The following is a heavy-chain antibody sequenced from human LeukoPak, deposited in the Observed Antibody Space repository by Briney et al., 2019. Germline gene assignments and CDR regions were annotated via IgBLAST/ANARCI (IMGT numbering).Heavy chain of an antibody. J-gene: IGHJ5*01. CDR2: IYSGART. CDR1: GVSVRANY. V-gene: IGHV3-66*01. D-gene: IGHD3-10*01. Sequence: PAGSLRLSCAAAGVSVRANYMSWVRHSPGKRLDWVYCIYSGARTEYADSVKGRFTISRDNSKNTLYLQMNSLRAEDTAVYYCGRDSYYYVSGSPGFDSWGQGTLVTVSS. CDR3: GRDSYYYVSGSPGFDS.